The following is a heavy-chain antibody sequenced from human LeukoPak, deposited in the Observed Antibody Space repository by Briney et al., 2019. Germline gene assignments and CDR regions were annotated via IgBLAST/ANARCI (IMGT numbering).Heavy chain of an antibody. D-gene: IGHD2-21*02. CDR3: ARRSFCAGDCLCLDY. V-gene: IGHV4-39*01. Sequence: SETLPLTCILSGDSLTSNNYFWGWIRQSPGKGLEWLGSIYYSGVTYYGPSFKSRLTISLDTSNNQFSLRLDSVTAADTALYYCARRSFCAGDCLCLDYWGQGILVTVSS. CDR2: IYYSGVT. J-gene: IGHJ4*02. CDR1: GDSLTSNNYF.